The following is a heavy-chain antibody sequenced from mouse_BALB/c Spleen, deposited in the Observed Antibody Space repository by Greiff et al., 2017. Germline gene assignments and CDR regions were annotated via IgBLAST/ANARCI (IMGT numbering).Heavy chain of an antibody. Sequence: VQLKQSGPELVKPGASVKISCKASGYTFTDYNMHWVKQSHGKSLEWIGYIYPYNGGTGYNQKFKSKATLTVDNSSSTAYMELRSLTSEDSAVYYCARGANWGFAYWGQGTLVTVSA. CDR2: IYPYNGGT. V-gene: IGHV1S29*02. J-gene: IGHJ3*01. D-gene: IGHD4-1*01. CDR1: GYTFTDYN. CDR3: ARGANWGFAY.